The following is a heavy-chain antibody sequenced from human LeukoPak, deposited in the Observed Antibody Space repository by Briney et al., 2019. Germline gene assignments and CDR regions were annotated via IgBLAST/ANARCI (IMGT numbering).Heavy chain of an antibody. CDR2: ISGSGGST. Sequence: PGGSLRLSCAASGFTFSSYAMSWVRQAPGKGLEWVSAISGSGGSTYYADSVKGRFTTSRDNSKNRLYLQMNSLRAEDTAVYYCAKGEKNRSNIVVVVAATKLYYMDVWGKGTTVTVSS. CDR3: AKGEKNRSNIVVVVAATKLYYMDV. D-gene: IGHD2-15*01. J-gene: IGHJ6*03. CDR1: GFTFSSYA. V-gene: IGHV3-23*01.